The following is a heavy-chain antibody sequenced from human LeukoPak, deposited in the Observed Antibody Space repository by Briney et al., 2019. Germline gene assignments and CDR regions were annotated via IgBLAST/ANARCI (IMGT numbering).Heavy chain of an antibody. V-gene: IGHV1-69*04. D-gene: IGHD4-23*01. CDR2: IIPIFGIT. Sequence: SVKVSCKASGGTFSSYAIGWVRQAPGQGLEWMGRIIPIFGITNYAQKFQGRVTITADKSTSTAYMELSSLRSEDTAVYYCARAYDYGGNNDAFDIWGQGTMVTVSS. J-gene: IGHJ3*02. CDR1: GGTFSSYA. CDR3: ARAYDYGGNNDAFDI.